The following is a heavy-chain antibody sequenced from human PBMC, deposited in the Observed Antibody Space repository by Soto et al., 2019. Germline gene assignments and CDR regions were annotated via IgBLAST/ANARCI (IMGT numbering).Heavy chain of an antibody. Sequence: QVHLVQSGAEVKKPGASVKVSCKGSGYAFTTYGITWVRQAPGQGLEWMGWISAHNGNTNYAQKLQGRVTVTSDTSPSTTYMYLRSLRSDDTAVYYCARWRDGDYWCQGALVTVSS. CDR3: ARWRDGDY. J-gene: IGHJ4*02. D-gene: IGHD3-3*01. CDR2: ISAHNGNT. CDR1: GYAFTTYG. V-gene: IGHV1-18*01.